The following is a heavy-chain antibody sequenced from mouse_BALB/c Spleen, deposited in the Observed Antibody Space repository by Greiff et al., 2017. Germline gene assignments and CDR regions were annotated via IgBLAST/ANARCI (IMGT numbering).Heavy chain of an antibody. CDR2: IYPYNGGT. V-gene: IGHV1S29*02. Sequence: VQLQQSGPELVKPGASVKISCKASGYTFTDYNMHWVKQSHGKSLEWIGYIYPYNGGTGYNQKFKSKATLTVDNSSSTAYMELRSLTSEDSAVYYCARHEDRGLRQDYAMDYWGQGTSVTVSS. CDR3: ARHEDRGLRQDYAMDY. D-gene: IGHD2-4*01. CDR1: GYTFTDYN. J-gene: IGHJ4*01.